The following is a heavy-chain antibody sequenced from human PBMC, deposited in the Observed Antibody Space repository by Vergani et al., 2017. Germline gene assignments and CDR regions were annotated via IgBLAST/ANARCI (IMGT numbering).Heavy chain of an antibody. V-gene: IGHV4-59*01. J-gene: IGHJ6*02. CDR2: IYYSGST. CDR3: ATPSYYYYRGMDV. CDR1: GGSISSYY. Sequence: QVQLQESGPGLVKPSETLSLTCTVSGGSISSYYWSWIRQPPGKGLEWIGYIYYSGSTNYNPSLKSRVTISVDTSKNQFSLKLSSVTAADTAVYYCATPSYYYYRGMDVWGQGTTVTVSS.